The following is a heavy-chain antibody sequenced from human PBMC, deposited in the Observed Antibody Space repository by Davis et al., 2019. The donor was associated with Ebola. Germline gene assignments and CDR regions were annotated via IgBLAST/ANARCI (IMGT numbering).Heavy chain of an antibody. Sequence: MPSETLSLTCSVSGGSISTNNHFWSWIRQSPGQGLEWIATVSYTGNTSYRPSLRSRLTIFADTSKNQFSLKVSSVTAADTAVYYCARVLQQVVRLDPWGQGTLVIVSS. CDR3: ARVLQQVVRLDP. CDR1: GGSISTNNHF. J-gene: IGHJ5*02. D-gene: IGHD6-6*01. CDR2: VSYTGNT. V-gene: IGHV4-39*01.